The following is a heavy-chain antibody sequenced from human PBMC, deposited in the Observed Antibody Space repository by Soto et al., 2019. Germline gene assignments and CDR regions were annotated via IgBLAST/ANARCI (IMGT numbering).Heavy chain of an antibody. CDR1: GGSFSPNY. V-gene: IGHV4-59*04. CDR2: IYYSGTT. Sequence: PSETLSLTCTVSGGSFSPNYWAWIRQPPGKGLEWIGYIYYSGTTYYNPSLKSRVTMSVDTSKNQFSLKLTSVTAVDTAVYYCARREIKGPIDYWGQGTLVTVSS. D-gene: IGHD1-26*01. J-gene: IGHJ4*02. CDR3: ARREIKGPIDY.